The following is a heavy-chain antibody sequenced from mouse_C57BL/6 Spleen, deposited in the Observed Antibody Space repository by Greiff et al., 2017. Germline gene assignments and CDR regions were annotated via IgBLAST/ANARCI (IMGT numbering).Heavy chain of an antibody. J-gene: IGHJ1*03. CDR1: GFTFSDYG. Sequence: EVQGVESGGGLVQPGGSLKLSCAASGFTFSDYGMAWVRQAPRKGPEWVAFISNLAYSIYYADTVTGRFTISRENAKNTLYLEMSSLRSEDTAMYYCARRGTVVATDWYFDVWGTGTTVTVSS. CDR2: ISNLAYSI. V-gene: IGHV5-15*01. D-gene: IGHD1-1*01. CDR3: ARRGTVVATDWYFDV.